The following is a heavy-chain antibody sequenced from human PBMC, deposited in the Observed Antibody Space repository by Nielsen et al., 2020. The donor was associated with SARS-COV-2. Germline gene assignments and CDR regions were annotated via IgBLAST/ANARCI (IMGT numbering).Heavy chain of an antibody. J-gene: IGHJ6*02. CDR1: GFTFDDYA. CDR3: ATGAAAGTGNYYYGMDV. CDR2: ISWNSGSI. Sequence: SLKISCAASGFTFDDYAMHWVRQAPGKGLEWVSGISWNSGSIGYADSVKVRFTISSDNAKNYLYLQMNSLRAEDTALYYCATGAAAGTGNYYYGMDVWGQGTTVTVSS. V-gene: IGHV3-9*01. D-gene: IGHD6-13*01.